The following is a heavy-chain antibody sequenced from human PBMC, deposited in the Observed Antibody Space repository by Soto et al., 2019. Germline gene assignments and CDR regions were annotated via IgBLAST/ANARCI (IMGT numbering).Heavy chain of an antibody. V-gene: IGHV3-30-3*01. D-gene: IGHD1-1*01. CDR2: ISYDGSNK. Sequence: GWSLRLSCAASGFTFSSYAMHWVRQAPGKGLEWVAVISYDGSNKYYADSVKGRFTISRDNSKNTLYLQMNSLRAEDTAVYYWASGDGYNKYFVGWGQGNLVTVFS. J-gene: IGHJ4*02. CDR1: GFTFSSYA. CDR3: ASGDGYNKYFVG.